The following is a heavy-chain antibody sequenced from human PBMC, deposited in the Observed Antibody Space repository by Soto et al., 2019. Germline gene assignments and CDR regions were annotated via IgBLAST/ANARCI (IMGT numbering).Heavy chain of an antibody. CDR3: ARRRRARAAACGGWNWFDP. J-gene: IGHJ5*02. CDR1: GYTFTSYD. Sequence: QVQLVQSGAEVKKPGASVKVSCKASGYTFTSYDINWVRQATGQGLEWMGWVNPNSGNTGYAQKFQGRVTITRNTSISTAYMELSSRRSEDTAVYYCARRRRARAAACGGWNWFDPWGQGTLVTVSS. CDR2: VNPNSGNT. V-gene: IGHV1-8*01. D-gene: IGHD6-13*01.